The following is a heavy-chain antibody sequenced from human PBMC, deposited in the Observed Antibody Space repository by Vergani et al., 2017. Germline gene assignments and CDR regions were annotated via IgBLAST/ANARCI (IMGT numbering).Heavy chain of an antibody. CDR1: GFTFSNYG. CDR2: ISHDGNKK. J-gene: IGHJ4*02. V-gene: IGHV3-30*18. D-gene: IGHD5-24*01. Sequence: QVQLVESGGSVVQPGRSLRLSCAASGFTFSNYGLHWVRQAPGQGLEWVAVISHDGNKKYYVDSVKGRFTISRDNSKNTLYLYMNSLRADDTAVYYCAKDTLEAVYFDYWGQGTLVTVSS. CDR3: AKDTLEAVYFDY.